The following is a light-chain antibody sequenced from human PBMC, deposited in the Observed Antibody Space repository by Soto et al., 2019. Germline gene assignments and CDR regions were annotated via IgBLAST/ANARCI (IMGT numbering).Light chain of an antibody. Sequence: IQLTQSPSSLSASVGDRVTIPCRASQGISSFLAWYQQKPGKAPKLLIYGASTLQSGAPARFSGSGSGTDFTLTIGSLQPEDLATYYCQQLNSFPIPFGPGTKVDI. CDR1: QGISSF. J-gene: IGKJ3*01. V-gene: IGKV1-9*01. CDR2: GAS. CDR3: QQLNSFPIP.